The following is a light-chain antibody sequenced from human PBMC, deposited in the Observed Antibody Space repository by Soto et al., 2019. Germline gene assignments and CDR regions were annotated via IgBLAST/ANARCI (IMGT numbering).Light chain of an antibody. V-gene: IGLV2-14*01. CDR2: EVS. CDR3: SSYTGTSALIL. CDR1: SSDVGGYDY. Sequence: QSAVTQPASVSGSPGQSITISCTGTSSDVGGYDYVSWYQQYPGKAPRLIIYEVSNRPSGVSNRFSGSKSGNTAFLTISGLRAEDEGDYFCSSYTGTSALILFGGGTKLTVL. J-gene: IGLJ2*01.